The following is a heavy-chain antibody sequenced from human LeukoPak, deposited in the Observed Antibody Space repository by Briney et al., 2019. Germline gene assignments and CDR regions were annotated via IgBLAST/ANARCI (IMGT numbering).Heavy chain of an antibody. D-gene: IGHD6-19*01. CDR2: INPNSGGT. CDR3: ARAAVPGSTTRFDY. V-gene: IGHV1-2*02. J-gene: IGHJ4*02. Sequence: ASVKLSCKASGYTVTGYYMHWVRQAPGHGLEWMGWINPNSGGTNYAQKFHGRVTMTRVTSISTAYMELSRLRSDDTAVYYCARAAVPGSTTRFDYWGQGTPVTVSS. CDR1: GYTVTGYY.